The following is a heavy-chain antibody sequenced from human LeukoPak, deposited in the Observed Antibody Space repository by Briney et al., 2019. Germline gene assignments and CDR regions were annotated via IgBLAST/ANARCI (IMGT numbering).Heavy chain of an antibody. D-gene: IGHD2-2*01. V-gene: IGHV1-69*13. CDR1: GGTFSSYA. J-gene: IGHJ3*02. CDR3: ARQRIVVVPAAMRGAAFDI. CDR2: IIPIFGTA. Sequence: ASVKVSCKASGGTFSSYAISWVRQGPGQGLEWMGGIIPIFGTANYAQKFQGRVTITADESTSTAYMELSSLRSEDTAVYYCARQRIVVVPAAMRGAAFDIWGQGTMVTVSS.